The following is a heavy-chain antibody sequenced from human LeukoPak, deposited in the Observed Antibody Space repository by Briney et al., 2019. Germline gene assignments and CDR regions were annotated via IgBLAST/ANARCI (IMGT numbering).Heavy chain of an antibody. CDR1: GFTFSSYA. D-gene: IGHD5-12*01. V-gene: IGHV3-64D*06. J-gene: IGHJ4*02. Sequence: GGSLRLSCSASGFTFSSYAMHWVRQAPGKGLEYVSAISSNGGSTYYADSVKGRFTISRDNSKNTLYFQMSSLRAEDTAVYYCVKSKYGYDCPFDYWGQGTLVTISS. CDR3: VKSKYGYDCPFDY. CDR2: ISSNGGST.